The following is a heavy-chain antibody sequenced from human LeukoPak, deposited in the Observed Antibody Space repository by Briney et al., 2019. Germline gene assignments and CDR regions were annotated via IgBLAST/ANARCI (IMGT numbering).Heavy chain of an antibody. CDR2: IYYSGST. J-gene: IGHJ3*02. Sequence: PSETLSLTCTVSGGSISSYYWSWIRQPPGKGLEWIGYIYYSGSTNYNPSLKSRVTISVDTSKNQSSLKLSSVTAADTAVYYCAREGTGQIDAFDIWGQGTMVTVSS. CDR3: AREGTGQIDAFDI. CDR1: GGSISSYY. D-gene: IGHD3-10*01. V-gene: IGHV4-59*01.